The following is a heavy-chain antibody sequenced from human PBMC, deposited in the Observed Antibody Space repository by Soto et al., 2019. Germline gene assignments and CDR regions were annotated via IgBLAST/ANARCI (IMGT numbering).Heavy chain of an antibody. CDR3: ARGGRGSIVVVTAAIQP. Sequence: PETLSLTCAVSGGSISSSNWWSWVRQPPGKGLEWIGEIYHSGSTNYNPSLTSRVTISVDKSKNQFSLKLSSVTAADTAVYYCARGGRGSIVVVTAAIQPWGQGTLVTVSS. D-gene: IGHD2-2*01. CDR1: GGSISSSNW. CDR2: IYHSGST. V-gene: IGHV4-4*03. J-gene: IGHJ5*02.